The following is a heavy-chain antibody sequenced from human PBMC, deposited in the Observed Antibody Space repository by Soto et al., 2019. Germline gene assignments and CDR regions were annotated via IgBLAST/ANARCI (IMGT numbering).Heavy chain of an antibody. CDR2: INAGNGNT. CDR1: GYTFTSYA. D-gene: IGHD3-10*01. J-gene: IGHJ6*03. Sequence: QVQLVQSGAEVKKPGVSVKVSCKASGYTFTSYAMHWVRQAPGQRLEWMGWINAGNGNTKYSQKFQGRVTITRDTSASTAYMELSSLRSEDTAVYYCASSTSGSYYNGRYYYYMDVWGKGTTVTVSS. V-gene: IGHV1-3*01. CDR3: ASSTSGSYYNGRYYYYMDV.